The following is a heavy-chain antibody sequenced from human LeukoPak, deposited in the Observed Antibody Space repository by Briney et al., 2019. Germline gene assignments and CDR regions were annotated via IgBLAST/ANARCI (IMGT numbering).Heavy chain of an antibody. CDR1: GGSISSYY. D-gene: IGHD3-10*01. Sequence: SETLSLTCTVSGGSISSYYWSWIRQPPGKGLEWIGYIYYSGSTNYNPSLKSRVTISVDTSKNQFSLKLSSVTAADTAVYYCARCPRPPDYYGSGRLDAFDIWGQGTMVTVSS. CDR2: IYYSGST. J-gene: IGHJ3*02. V-gene: IGHV4-59*08. CDR3: ARCPRPPDYYGSGRLDAFDI.